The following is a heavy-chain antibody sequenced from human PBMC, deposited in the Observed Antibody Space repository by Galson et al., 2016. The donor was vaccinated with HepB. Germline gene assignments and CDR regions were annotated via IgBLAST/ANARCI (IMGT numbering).Heavy chain of an antibody. CDR3: ARGRGWVQYSFGPLDN. V-gene: IGHV3-21*01. D-gene: IGHD5-18*01. CDR2: ISGSSSYI. Sequence: SLRLSCAASGFSFSNYNMNWVRRAPGKGLEWVSSISGSSSYIYYADSVKGRFTISRDNAKNSLFLQVNSLRAEDTAVYYCARGRGWVQYSFGPLDNWGQGTLVTVSS. J-gene: IGHJ4*02. CDR1: GFSFSNYN.